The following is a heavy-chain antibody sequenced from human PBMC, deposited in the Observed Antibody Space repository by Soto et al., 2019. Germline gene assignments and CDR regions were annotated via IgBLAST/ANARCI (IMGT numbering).Heavy chain of an antibody. J-gene: IGHJ4*02. V-gene: IGHV1-18*01. Sequence: GASVKVSCKASGYTFTSYGISWVRQAPGQGLEWMGWISAYNGNTNYAQKLQGRVTMTTDTSTSTAYMELRSLRSDDTAVYYCARASEYYYDSSGYYSSRDLYFDYWGQGTLVTVSS. CDR3: ARASEYYYDSSGYYSSRDLYFDY. D-gene: IGHD3-22*01. CDR1: GYTFTSYG. CDR2: ISAYNGNT.